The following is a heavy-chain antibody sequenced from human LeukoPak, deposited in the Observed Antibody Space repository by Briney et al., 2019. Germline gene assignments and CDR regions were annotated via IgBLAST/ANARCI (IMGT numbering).Heavy chain of an antibody. V-gene: IGHV4-39*01. Sequence: SETLSLTCSISGGSIRTSSYSWGWIRQPPGKGLEWIGNISYSGNTHYNPSLKSRVTLSMDPSKNQFSLKLSSVPAADTAIYYCARHLNNGFDIWGRGTMVTVSS. CDR2: ISYSGNT. D-gene: IGHD2/OR15-2a*01. CDR3: ARHLNNGFDI. J-gene: IGHJ3*02. CDR1: GGSIRTSSYS.